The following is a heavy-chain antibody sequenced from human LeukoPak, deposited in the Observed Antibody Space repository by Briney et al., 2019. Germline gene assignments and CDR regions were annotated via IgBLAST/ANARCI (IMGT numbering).Heavy chain of an antibody. CDR2: ISGSGANT. D-gene: IGHD3-22*01. Sequence: GGSLRLSCAASGFSFSGYAMSWVRQAPGKGLEWVSVISGSGANTYYAHSVKGRFTISRDNAKNTLYLQMNGLRAEDTAVYYFAKNHSYRSGFFYLPSLGYCHMDLWGQGTTVTVSS. CDR1: GFSFSGYA. V-gene: IGHV3-23*01. CDR3: AKNHSYRSGFFYLPSLGYCHMDL. J-gene: IGHJ6*03.